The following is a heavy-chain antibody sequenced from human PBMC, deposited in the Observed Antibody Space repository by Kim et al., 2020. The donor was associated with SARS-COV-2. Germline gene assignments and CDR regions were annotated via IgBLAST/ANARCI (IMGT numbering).Heavy chain of an antibody. V-gene: IGHV3-11*06. J-gene: IGHJ6*02. D-gene: IGHD6-6*01. CDR3: ARGGYSSSPYYYGMDV. Sequence: SVKGRFTISRDNAKNSLYLQMNSLRAEDTAVYYCARGGYSSSPYYYGMDVWGQGTTVTVSS.